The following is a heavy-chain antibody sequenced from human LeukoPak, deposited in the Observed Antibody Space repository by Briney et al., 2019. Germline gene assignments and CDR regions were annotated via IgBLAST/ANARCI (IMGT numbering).Heavy chain of an antibody. D-gene: IGHD3-3*01. CDR3: TARWAYYDFWSGNDY. V-gene: IGHV3-73*01. CDR1: GFTFSGSA. Sequence: GGSLGLSCAASGFTFSGSAMHWVRQASGKGLEWVGRIRSKANSYATAYAASVKGRFTISRDNSKNTAYLQMNSLKTEDTAVYYCTARWAYYDFWSGNDYWGQGTLVTVSS. J-gene: IGHJ4*02. CDR2: IRSKANSYAT.